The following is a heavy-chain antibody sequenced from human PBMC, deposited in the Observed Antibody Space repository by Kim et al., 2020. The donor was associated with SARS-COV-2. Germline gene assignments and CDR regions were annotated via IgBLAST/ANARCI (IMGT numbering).Heavy chain of an antibody. Sequence: SETLSLTCTVSGGSISSYYWSWIRQPPGKGLEWIGYIYYSGSTNYNPSLKSRVTISVDTSKNQFSLKLSSVTAADTAVYYCARESMITFGGVIVQRYFDLWGRGTLVTVSS. D-gene: IGHD3-16*02. CDR3: ARESMITFGGVIVQRYFDL. CDR1: GGSISSYY. J-gene: IGHJ2*01. V-gene: IGHV4-59*13. CDR2: IYYSGST.